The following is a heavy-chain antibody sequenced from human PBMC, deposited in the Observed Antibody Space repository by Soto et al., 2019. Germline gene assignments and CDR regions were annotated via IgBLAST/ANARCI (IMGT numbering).Heavy chain of an antibody. J-gene: IGHJ4*02. V-gene: IGHV3-30*18. CDR3: AKALYPVVVVPAAMGY. Sequence: QVQLVESGGGVVQPGRSLSLSCAASGFTFSSYGMHWVRQAPGKGLEWVAVISYDGSNKYYADSVKGRFTISRDNSKNTRYLQMNSLRAEDTAVYYCAKALYPVVVVPAAMGYWGQGTLVTVSS. CDR2: ISYDGSNK. D-gene: IGHD2-2*01. CDR1: GFTFSSYG.